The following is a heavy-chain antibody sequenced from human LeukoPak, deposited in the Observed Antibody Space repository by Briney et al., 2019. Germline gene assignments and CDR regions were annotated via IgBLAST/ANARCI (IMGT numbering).Heavy chain of an antibody. J-gene: IGHJ3*02. CDR3: ARDGVVGAADAFEI. CDR1: GGSISSGGYY. V-gene: IGHV4-31*03. Sequence: PSETLSLTCPVSGGSISSGGYYWSWIRQHPGKGLEWIGYIYYSGSTYYNPSLKSRVTISVDTSKNQFSLKLSSVTAADTAVYYCARDGVVGAADAFEIWGQGTMVTVSS. CDR2: IYYSGST. D-gene: IGHD1-26*01.